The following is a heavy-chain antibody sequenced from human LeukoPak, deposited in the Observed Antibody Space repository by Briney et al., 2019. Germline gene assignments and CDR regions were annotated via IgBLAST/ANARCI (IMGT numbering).Heavy chain of an antibody. CDR3: ARDGYYDSSGYYSFLLEAENWFDP. Sequence: PGGSLRLSCAASGFTFSSYWMHWVRQAPGKGLVWVSRINSDGSSTSYADSVKGRFTISRDNAKDTLYLQMNSLRAEDTAVYYCARDGYYDSSGYYSFLLEAENWFDPWGQGTLVTVSS. CDR2: INSDGSST. V-gene: IGHV3-74*01. CDR1: GFTFSSYW. J-gene: IGHJ5*02. D-gene: IGHD3-22*01.